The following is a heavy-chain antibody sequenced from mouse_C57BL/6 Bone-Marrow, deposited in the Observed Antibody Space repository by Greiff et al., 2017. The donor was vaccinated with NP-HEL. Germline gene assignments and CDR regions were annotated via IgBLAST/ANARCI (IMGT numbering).Heavy chain of an antibody. D-gene: IGHD2-1*01. CDR1: GFPFSSYG. Sequence: EVQLVESGGDLVKPGGSLKLSCAASGFPFSSYGMSWVRQTPDKRLEWVATISSGGSYPYYPDSVKGRFTISRDNAKNTLYLQMSSLKSEDTAMYYCARRGVYYGKAFDYWGQGTTLTVSS. V-gene: IGHV5-6*01. J-gene: IGHJ2*01. CDR2: ISSGGSYP. CDR3: ARRGVYYGKAFDY.